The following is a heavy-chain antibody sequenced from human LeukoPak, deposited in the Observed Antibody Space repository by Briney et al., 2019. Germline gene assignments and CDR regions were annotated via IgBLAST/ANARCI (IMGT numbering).Heavy chain of an antibody. D-gene: IGHD4-17*01. Sequence: PGGSLRLSCAASGFTFDDSGMSWVRQAPGKGLEWVSGINWNGGSTGSADSVKGRFTISRDNAKNSLYLQMNSLRAEDTALYYCARIFYGDYGIDYWGQGTLVTVSS. CDR3: ARIFYGDYGIDY. V-gene: IGHV3-20*04. CDR2: INWNGGST. J-gene: IGHJ4*02. CDR1: GFTFDDSG.